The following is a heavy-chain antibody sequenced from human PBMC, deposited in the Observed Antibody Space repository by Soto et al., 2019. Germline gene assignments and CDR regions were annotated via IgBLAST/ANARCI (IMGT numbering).Heavy chain of an antibody. D-gene: IGHD5-18*01. Sequence: EVQLVESGGGLVQPGGSLRLSCAASGFTFSSYAMSWVRQAPGKGLEWVSAISGSGGSTYYADSVKGRFTISRDNSKNPLYLQMNSLRAEDPAVYHCARAGYSHGNPWFDYWGQGTLVTVSS. CDR2: ISGSGGST. J-gene: IGHJ4*02. CDR3: ARAGYSHGNPWFDY. CDR1: GFTFSSYA. V-gene: IGHV3-23*04.